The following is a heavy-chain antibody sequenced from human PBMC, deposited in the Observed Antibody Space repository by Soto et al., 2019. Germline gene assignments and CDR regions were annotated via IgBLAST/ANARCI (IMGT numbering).Heavy chain of an antibody. J-gene: IGHJ6*02. V-gene: IGHV3-23*01. Sequence: LRLSCAASGFTFSSYAMSWVRHAQGKGLEWVSAISGSGGSTYYADSVKGRFTISRDNSKNTLYLQMNSLRAEDTAVYYCAKPPLRAQYYYYGMDVWGQGTTVTVSS. CDR1: GFTFSSYA. CDR2: ISGSGGST. CDR3: AKPPLRAQYYYYGMDV.